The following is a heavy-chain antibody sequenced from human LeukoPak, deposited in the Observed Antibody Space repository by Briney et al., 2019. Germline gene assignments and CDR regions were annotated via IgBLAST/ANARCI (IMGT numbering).Heavy chain of an antibody. CDR3: ARTPDGYNRLDY. CDR2: ISGGSAI. V-gene: IGHV3-11*01. J-gene: IGHJ4*02. Sequence: GGSLRLSCAASGFTFSDYYMSWIRQAPGKGLEWVSYISGGSAIWYADSVKGRFTISRDNAKNSLYQQMNRLRAEDTAVYYCARTPDGYNRLDYWGQGTLVTVSS. D-gene: IGHD5-24*01. CDR1: GFTFSDYY.